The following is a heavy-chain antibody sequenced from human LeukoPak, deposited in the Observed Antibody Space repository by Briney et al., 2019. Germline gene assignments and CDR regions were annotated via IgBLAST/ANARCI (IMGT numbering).Heavy chain of an antibody. CDR3: AREGTDQYYYYYMDV. J-gene: IGHJ6*03. Sequence: SETLSLTCLVSGGSIRSHYWSWSRQPPGKGLEWIGYIYYSGSTNYNPSLKSRVTISLDTSKNQFSLKLSSVTAADTAVYYCAREGTDQYYYYYMDVWGKGTTVTVSS. D-gene: IGHD3-10*01. V-gene: IGHV4-59*11. CDR1: GGSIRSHY. CDR2: IYYSGST.